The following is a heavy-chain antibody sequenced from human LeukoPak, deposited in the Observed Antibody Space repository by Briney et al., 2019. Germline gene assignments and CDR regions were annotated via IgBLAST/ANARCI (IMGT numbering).Heavy chain of an antibody. V-gene: IGHV4-39*01. J-gene: IGHJ3*02. CDR2: IYYTGST. D-gene: IGHD2-8*01. Sequence: SETLSLTCTVSGGSISSSSYYWGWIRQTPGKGLAWIGSIYYTGSTYYNAPLKSRVTIFVDTSKNQFFLKLSSVTATDTAVYYCAGVIGPSYAFDIWGQGTMVSVSS. CDR3: AGVIGPSYAFDI. CDR1: GGSISSSSYY.